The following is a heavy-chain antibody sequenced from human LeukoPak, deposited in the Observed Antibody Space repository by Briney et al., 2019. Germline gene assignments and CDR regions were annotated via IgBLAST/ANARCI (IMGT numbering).Heavy chain of an antibody. V-gene: IGHV1-46*01. D-gene: IGHD4-11*01. CDR3: ARDVTTVTTRYYYMDV. J-gene: IGHJ6*03. CDR2: INPSGGSP. CDR1: GYTFTGYY. Sequence: ASVKVSCKTSGYTFTGYYMHWVRQAPGQGLEWMGIINPSGGSPSYAQKFQGRVTMTRDTSTSTVYMELSSLRSEDTAVYYCARDVTTVTTRYYYMDVWGKGTTVTVSS.